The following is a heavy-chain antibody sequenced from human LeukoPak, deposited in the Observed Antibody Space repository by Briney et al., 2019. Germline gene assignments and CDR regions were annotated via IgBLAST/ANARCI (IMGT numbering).Heavy chain of an antibody. V-gene: IGHV5-51*01. CDR3: ARPSHDYDFWSGAFDY. D-gene: IGHD3-3*01. J-gene: IGHJ4*02. Sequence: GESLKISCKGSGYSFTSYWIGWVRQMPGKGLEWMGIIYPGDSDTRYSPSFQGQVTTSADKSISTAYLQWSSLKASDTAMYYCARPSHDYDFWSGAFDYWGQGTLVTVSS. CDR2: IYPGDSDT. CDR1: GYSFTSYW.